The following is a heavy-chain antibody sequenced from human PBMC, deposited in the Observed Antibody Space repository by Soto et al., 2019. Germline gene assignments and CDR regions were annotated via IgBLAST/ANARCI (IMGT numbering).Heavy chain of an antibody. Sequence: GGALSLSCAASGFTFRRFAMSWVRLAPWKWREWVSGVGGNGASTYYADSVKGRFSISRDNSANAVYLDMDNLRAEDTGIYYCAKEFYYDASGQYSDLYFDSWGQGALVTVSS. CDR1: GFTFRRFA. CDR3: AKEFYYDASGQYSDLYFDS. V-gene: IGHV3-23*01. CDR2: VGGNGAST. D-gene: IGHD3-22*01. J-gene: IGHJ4*02.